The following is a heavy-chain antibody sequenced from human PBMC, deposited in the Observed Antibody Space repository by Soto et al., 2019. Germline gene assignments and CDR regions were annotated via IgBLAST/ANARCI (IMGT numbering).Heavy chain of an antibody. CDR2: IIPVFGTA. V-gene: IGHV1-69*01. CDR1: GGVFRNYA. Sequence: QVQLVQSGAEVKKPGSSVKFSCKASGGVFRNYAINWVRHAPGQGLEWMGGIIPVFGTADYPQKFQGRVTITAEESTTTAYMELTSLKTEDTAVYFCARDRWGSYSFDSWGQWTLVNVAS. J-gene: IGHJ5*01. CDR3: ARDRWGSYSFDS. D-gene: IGHD1-26*01.